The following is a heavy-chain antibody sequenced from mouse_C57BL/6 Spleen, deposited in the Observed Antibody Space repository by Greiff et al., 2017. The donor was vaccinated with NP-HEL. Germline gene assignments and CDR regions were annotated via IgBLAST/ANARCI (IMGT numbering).Heavy chain of an antibody. CDR2: IWSGGST. V-gene: IGHV2-2*01. CDR1: GFSLTSYG. J-gene: IGHJ1*03. CDR3: AREEYYSNYSYWYFDV. Sequence: VQLQQSGPGLVQPSQSLSITCTVSGFSLTSYGVHWVRQSPGKGLEWLGVIWSGGSTDYNAAFISRLSISKDNSKSQVFFKMNSLQADDTAIYYCAREEYYSNYSYWYFDVWGTVTTVTVSS. D-gene: IGHD2-5*01.